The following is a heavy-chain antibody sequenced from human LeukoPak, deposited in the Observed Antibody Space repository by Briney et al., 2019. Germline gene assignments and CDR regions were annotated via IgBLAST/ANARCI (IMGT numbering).Heavy chain of an antibody. Sequence: SETLSLTCAVSGGSISSGGYSWSWIRQHPGKGLEWIGYIYYSGSTYYNPSLKSRVTISVDTSKNQFSLKLSSVTAADTAVYYCAREGSSGWEYNWFDPWGQGTLVTVSS. J-gene: IGHJ5*02. CDR3: AREGSSGWEYNWFDP. D-gene: IGHD6-19*01. CDR2: IYYSGST. CDR1: GGSISSGGYS. V-gene: IGHV4-31*11.